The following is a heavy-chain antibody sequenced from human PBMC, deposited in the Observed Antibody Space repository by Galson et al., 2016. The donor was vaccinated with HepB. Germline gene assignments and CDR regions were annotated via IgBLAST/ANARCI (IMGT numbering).Heavy chain of an antibody. Sequence: SLRLSCAASGFTFSSYSMNWVRQAPGKGLEWVSYISSSSSTIYYADSVKGRFTISRDNAKNSLYLQMNSLRDEDTAVYYCARVKGLMTTVAPFDYWGQGTLVTVSS. J-gene: IGHJ4*02. V-gene: IGHV3-48*02. CDR3: ARVKGLMTTVAPFDY. CDR2: ISSSSSTI. D-gene: IGHD4-23*01. CDR1: GFTFSSYS.